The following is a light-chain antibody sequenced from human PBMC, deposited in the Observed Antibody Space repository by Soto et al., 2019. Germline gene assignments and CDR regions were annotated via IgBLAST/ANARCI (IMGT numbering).Light chain of an antibody. CDR2: DAS. J-gene: IGKJ2*01. V-gene: IGKV3-15*01. Sequence: EMVMTQYPATLSASPGERATLSCRASQSVRTKLAWYQQKPGQAPRLLIYDASTRATGVATRFSGSGSGTEFALTISSLESEDFAVYYCRQYNNRYTFGQGTKVEIK. CDR1: QSVRTK. CDR3: RQYNNRYT.